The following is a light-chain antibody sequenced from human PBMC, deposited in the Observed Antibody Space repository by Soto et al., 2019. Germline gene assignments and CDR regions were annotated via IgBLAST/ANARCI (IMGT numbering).Light chain of an antibody. CDR2: DAS. CDR3: QQFHDLPIT. Sequence: DLPMTQSPSSLSASVGDRVTITCQASQDIKKNVNWYQQKPGKVPKVLIYDASTLETGVPSRFSGSGSETEFTLTISSLQSEDIATYFCQQFHDLPITFGQGTRLDIK. J-gene: IGKJ5*01. V-gene: IGKV1-33*01. CDR1: QDIKKN.